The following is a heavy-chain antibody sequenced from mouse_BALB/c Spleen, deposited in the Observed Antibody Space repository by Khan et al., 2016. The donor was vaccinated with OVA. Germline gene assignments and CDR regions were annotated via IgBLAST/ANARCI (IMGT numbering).Heavy chain of an antibody. V-gene: IGHV1-81*01. CDR3: ARGDGYYVYFDY. CDR2: IYPGSDNA. CDR1: GYTFTYYV. Sequence: QVQLQQSGPELVKPGASVKMSCKASGYTFTYYVITWVKQRTGQGLEWIGEIYPGSDNAYYNERFKGKATLTADKSSNTTHMQLSSLTSEYSAVYCCARGDGYYVYFDYWGQGTTLTVSS. D-gene: IGHD2-3*01. J-gene: IGHJ2*01.